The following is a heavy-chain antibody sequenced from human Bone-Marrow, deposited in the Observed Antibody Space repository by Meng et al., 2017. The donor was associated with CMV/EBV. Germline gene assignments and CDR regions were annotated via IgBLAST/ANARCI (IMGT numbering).Heavy chain of an antibody. D-gene: IGHD2-15*01. V-gene: IGHV3-23*01. CDR1: GFTFSSYA. J-gene: IGHJ6*02. Sequence: GGSLRLSCAASGFTFSSYAMSWVRQAPGKGLEWVSAISGSGGNTYYADSVKGRFTISRDNSKNTLYLQMNRLRAEDTAVYYCAKNEGYCSGVCCYSYYYYYYGMDVWGQGTTVTVSS. CDR2: ISGSGGNT. CDR3: AKNEGYCSGVCCYSYYYYYYGMDV.